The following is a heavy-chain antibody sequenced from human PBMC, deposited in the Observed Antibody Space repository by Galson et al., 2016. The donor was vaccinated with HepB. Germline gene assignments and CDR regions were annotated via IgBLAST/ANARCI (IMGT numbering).Heavy chain of an antibody. CDR3: ARDWGDARVISDY. D-gene: IGHD2-21*01. CDR1: GYTFSSYG. J-gene: IGHJ4*02. Sequence: SVKVSCKASGYTFSSYGISWLRQAPGQGLEWMGWISTHNGNTHYAQKLQDRVTLTTDTSTTTAYLELRSLKSDVTAVYYCARDWGDARVISDYWGQGTLVTVSS. V-gene: IGHV1-18*01. CDR2: ISTHNGNT.